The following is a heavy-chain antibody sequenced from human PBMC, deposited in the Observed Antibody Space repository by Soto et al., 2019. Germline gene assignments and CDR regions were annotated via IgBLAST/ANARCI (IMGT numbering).Heavy chain of an antibody. CDR1: GGTFSSYA. CDR3: ARRRGGQYYYDSSGYQNWYFDL. V-gene: IGHV1-69*06. Sequence: ASVKVSCKASGGTFSSYAISWVRQAPGQGLEWMGGIIPIFGTANYAQKFQGRVTITADKSTSTAYMELSSLRSEDTAVYYCARRRGGQYYYDSSGYQNWYFDLWGRGTLVTVSS. J-gene: IGHJ2*01. D-gene: IGHD3-22*01. CDR2: IIPIFGTA.